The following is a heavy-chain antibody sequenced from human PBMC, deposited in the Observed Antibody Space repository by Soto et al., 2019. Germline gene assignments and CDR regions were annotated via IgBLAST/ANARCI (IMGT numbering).Heavy chain of an antibody. D-gene: IGHD5-12*01. V-gene: IGHV1-18*01. J-gene: IGHJ5*02. CDR3: ARHHGPTTSENWFDP. Sequence: GASVKVSCKASGYTFFTYDISWVRQAPGQGLEWKGWISTYSGDTKYAQKFQGRVTMTTDTSTTTAYLELRSLRSDDTAVYYCARHHGPTTSENWFDPWGQGXLVTVYS. CDR1: GYTFFTYD. CDR2: ISTYSGDT.